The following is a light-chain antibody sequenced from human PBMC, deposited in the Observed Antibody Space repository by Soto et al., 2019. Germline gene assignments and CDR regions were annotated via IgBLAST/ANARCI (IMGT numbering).Light chain of an antibody. CDR2: EVT. V-gene: IGLV2-14*01. CDR1: SSDVGFYSR. CDR3: TSFTNSNTWV. Sequence: QSVLTQPASVSGSPGQSITISRTGTSSDVGFYSRVSWIQQHPGKTPKLMIYEVTNRPSGVSSRFSGSKSGNTAPLTISGLQAEDEADYYCTSFTNSNTWVFGGGTKVTVL. J-gene: IGLJ3*02.